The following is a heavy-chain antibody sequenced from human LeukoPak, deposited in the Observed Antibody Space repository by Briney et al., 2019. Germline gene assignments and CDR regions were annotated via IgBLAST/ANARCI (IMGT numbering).Heavy chain of an antibody. V-gene: IGHV3-21*04. CDR1: GFTFNSYS. Sequence: AGSLRLSYTASGFTFNSYSMNWVRQAPGKGLDSLSSISSSSSYIYYADSVRGRFTISRDTAKNSLYLQMNRLRAEHTAVYYCASVASLWLFPFDSWGQGPLVPVSS. CDR2: ISSSSSYI. D-gene: IGHD5-18*01. J-gene: IGHJ4*02. CDR3: ASVASLWLFPFDS.